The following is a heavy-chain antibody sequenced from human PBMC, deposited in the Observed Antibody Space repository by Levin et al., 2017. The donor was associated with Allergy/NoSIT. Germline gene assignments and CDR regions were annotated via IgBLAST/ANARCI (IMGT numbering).Heavy chain of an antibody. CDR3: ARKRYYYDSATYGWFDT. CDR2: INQDGAEK. J-gene: IGHJ5*02. V-gene: IGHV3-7*04. D-gene: IGHD3-22*01. CDR1: GFTLSSYW. Sequence: GGSLRLSCAASGFTLSSYWMSWVRQAPGEGLEWVANINQDGAEKDYVDSVKGRFTISRDNAKNSLYLQMNSLRAEDTAIYYCARKRYYYDSATYGWFDTWGQGILVTVSS.